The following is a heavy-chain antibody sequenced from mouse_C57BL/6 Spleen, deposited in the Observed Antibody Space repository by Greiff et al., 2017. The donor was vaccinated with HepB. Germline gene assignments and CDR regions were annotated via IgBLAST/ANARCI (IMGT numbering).Heavy chain of an antibody. CDR2: INPNNGGT. J-gene: IGHJ3*01. CDR3: AREGGSYYYGSSSFAY. D-gene: IGHD1-1*01. V-gene: IGHV1-18*01. CDR1: GYTFTDYN. Sequence: VQLQQSGPELVKPGASVKIPCKASGYTFTDYNMDWVKQSHGKSLEWIGDINPNNGGTIYNQKFKGKATLTVDKSSSTAYMELRSLTSEDTAVYYCAREGGSYYYGSSSFAYWGQGTLVTVSA.